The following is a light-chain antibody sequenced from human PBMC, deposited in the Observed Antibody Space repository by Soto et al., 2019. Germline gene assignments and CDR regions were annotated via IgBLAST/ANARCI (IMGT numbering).Light chain of an antibody. Sequence: EVVLTQSPATLSLSPGERATLSCRASQNVNRYLAWYQQKPGQAPILLIYDASNRATGIPGRFSGSGSGTDFTLTISSLEPEDVAVYYCQQRTNWPPLTFGGGTKVEIK. CDR2: DAS. V-gene: IGKV3-11*01. CDR1: QNVNRY. CDR3: QQRTNWPPLT. J-gene: IGKJ4*01.